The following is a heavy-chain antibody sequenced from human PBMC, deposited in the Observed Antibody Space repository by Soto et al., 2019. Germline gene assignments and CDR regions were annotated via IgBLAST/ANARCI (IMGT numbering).Heavy chain of an antibody. CDR3: AHSIPRNIVVVVAAHYFDY. Sequence: ASGPTLVNPTQTLTLTCTFSGFSLSTSGVGVGWIRQPPGKALEWLALIYWDDDKRYSPSLKSRLTITKDTSKNQVVLTMTNMDPVDTATYYCAHSIPRNIVVVVAAHYFDYWGQGTLVTVSS. CDR1: GFSLSTSGVG. D-gene: IGHD2-15*01. J-gene: IGHJ4*02. CDR2: IYWDDDK. V-gene: IGHV2-5*02.